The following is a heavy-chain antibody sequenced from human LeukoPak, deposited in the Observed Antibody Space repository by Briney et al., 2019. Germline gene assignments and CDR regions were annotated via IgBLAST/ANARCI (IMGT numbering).Heavy chain of an antibody. D-gene: IGHD2-2*03. CDR1: GYTFTSYG. V-gene: IGHV1-18*01. J-gene: IGHJ3*02. CDR3: ARDRGYCSSTSCQRGAFDI. CDR2: ISAYNGNT. Sequence: ASVKVSCKASGYTFTSYGISWVRQAPGQGLEWMGWISAYNGNTNYAQKLQGRVTMTTDTSTSTAYMELRSLRSDDTAVYYCARDRGYCSSTSCQRGAFDIWGQGTMVTVSS.